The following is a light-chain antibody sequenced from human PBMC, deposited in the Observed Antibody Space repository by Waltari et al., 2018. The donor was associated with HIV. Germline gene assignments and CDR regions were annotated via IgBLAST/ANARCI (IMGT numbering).Light chain of an antibody. Sequence: QSALTQPASVSGSPGQSITISCTGTSSDIGGYNFVSWYQQLPNKAPKLMIFDVTRRPSGVSSRFSGSKSGNTASLTISGLQAEDEADYYCSSYTGTTNSWLFGGGTKLTV. J-gene: IGLJ3*02. CDR1: SSDIGGYNF. CDR3: SSYTGTTNSWL. V-gene: IGLV2-14*03. CDR2: DVT.